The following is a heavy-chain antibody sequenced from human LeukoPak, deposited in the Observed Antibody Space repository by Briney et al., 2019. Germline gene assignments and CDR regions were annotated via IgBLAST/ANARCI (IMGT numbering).Heavy chain of an antibody. CDR2: INHSGST. V-gene: IGHV4-34*01. CDR1: GGSFGGYY. Sequence: SETLSLTCAVYGGSFGGYYWSWIRQPPGKGLEWIGEINHSGSTNYNPSLKSRVTISVDTSKNQFSLKLSSVTAADTAVYYCARGRQRAYYYDSSGYPPDYWGQGTLVTVSS. D-gene: IGHD3-22*01. CDR3: ARGRQRAYYYDSSGYPPDY. J-gene: IGHJ4*02.